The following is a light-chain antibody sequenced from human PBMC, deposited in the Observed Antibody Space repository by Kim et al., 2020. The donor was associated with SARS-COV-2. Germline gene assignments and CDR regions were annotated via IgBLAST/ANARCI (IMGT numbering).Light chain of an antibody. V-gene: IGKV1-39*01. Sequence: DIQLTQSPSSLSASIGDRITITCRTSQNIGTSLNWYHQKPGRVPRLLIYDASRLQSGVPSRFSGSGSGTDFTLTITSLQPEDFAIYYCQQTSGTSYSFSQGTKLEI. CDR1: QNIGTS. CDR3: QQTSGTSYS. CDR2: DAS. J-gene: IGKJ2*03.